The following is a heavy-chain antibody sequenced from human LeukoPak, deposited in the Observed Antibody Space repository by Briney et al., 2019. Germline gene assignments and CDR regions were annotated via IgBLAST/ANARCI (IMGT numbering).Heavy chain of an antibody. CDR1: GFTFSSYA. V-gene: IGHV3-23*01. J-gene: IGHJ6*02. CDR2: ISGSGGST. D-gene: IGHD2-15*01. CDR3: AKEANSGRCYYYGMDV. Sequence: PGGSLRLSCAPSGFTFSSYAMSWVRQAPGKGLEWVSAISGSGGSTYYADSVKGRFTISRDNSKNTLYLQMNSLRAEDTAVYYCAKEANSGRCYYYGMDVWGQGTTVTVSS.